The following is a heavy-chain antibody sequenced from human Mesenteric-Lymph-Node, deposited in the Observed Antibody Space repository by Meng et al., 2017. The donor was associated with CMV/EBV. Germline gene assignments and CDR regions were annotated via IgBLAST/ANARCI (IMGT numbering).Heavy chain of an antibody. CDR2: VSGTSGTI. CDR1: GFTFSSYN. V-gene: IGHV3-48*04. Sequence: GESLKISCAASGFTFSSYNMNWVRQAPGKGLEWVSYVSGTSGTIYYTDSVRGRFSISRDNAKNSLYLQMNSLRADDTAVYYCARDGGGYYFDYWGQGTLVTVSS. CDR3: ARDGGGYYFDY. J-gene: IGHJ4*02.